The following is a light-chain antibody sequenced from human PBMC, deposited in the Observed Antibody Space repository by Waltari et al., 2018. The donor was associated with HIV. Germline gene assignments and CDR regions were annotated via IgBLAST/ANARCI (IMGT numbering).Light chain of an antibody. Sequence: ILMTQSPDALSVTPGQSASMFCKSSQSLLHTNGKTYLYWYLKRPGQPPQLLIYEASYRFSGVSERFSGSGSGTNFTLRISRVEAEDVGIYYCMQSLQVLGTFGQWTKLEI. J-gene: IGKJ2*01. V-gene: IGKV2D-29*01. CDR3: MQSLQVLGT. CDR2: EAS. CDR1: QSLLHTNGKTY.